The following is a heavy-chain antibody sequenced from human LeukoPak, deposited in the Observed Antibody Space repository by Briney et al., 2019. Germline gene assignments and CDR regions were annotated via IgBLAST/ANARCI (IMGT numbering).Heavy chain of an antibody. J-gene: IGHJ4*02. V-gene: IGHV3-48*01. CDR3: VRDNPRCCGVIPANIDDY. CDR1: GFTFSRDS. CDR2: INGGGSPI. D-gene: IGHD2-21*01. Sequence: GGSLRLSCAASGFTFSRDSMNWVRQAPGKGLEWVSYINGGGSPIYYADSVRGRFTISRDNAKNSLYLQMNSLRAEDTAVYYCVRDNPRCCGVIPANIDDYWGQGTLVTVSS.